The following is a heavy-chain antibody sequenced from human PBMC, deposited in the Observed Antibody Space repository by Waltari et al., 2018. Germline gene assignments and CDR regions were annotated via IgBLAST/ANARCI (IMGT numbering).Heavy chain of an antibody. CDR2: IYTSGGT. J-gene: IGHJ3*02. CDR1: GGSIVDYD. V-gene: IGHV4-4*07. D-gene: IGHD3-16*01. CDR3: ARVGGAPLGAFDI. Sequence: QVQLLESGPGLVKPSEALSLTCTVSGGSIVDYDWSWVRPPVGKGLEWIGRIYTSGGTNYNSALSSRVTISVDKSNNQFSLKLTSMTAADTAIYYCARVGGAPLGAFDIWGQGTLVTVSS.